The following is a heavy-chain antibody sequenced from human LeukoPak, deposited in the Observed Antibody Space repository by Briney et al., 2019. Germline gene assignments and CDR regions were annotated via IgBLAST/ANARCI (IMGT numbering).Heavy chain of an antibody. CDR2: IIPIFGTA. CDR3: ARSDYCGGDCYSTPGVFF. Sequence: SVKVSCKASGGTFSSYAISWVRQAPGQGLEWMGGIIPIFGTANYAQKFQGRVTMTRDMSTSTVYMELSSLRSEDTAVYYCARSDYCGGDCYSTPGVFFWGQGTMVTVSS. CDR1: GGTFSSYA. J-gene: IGHJ3*01. D-gene: IGHD2-21*02. V-gene: IGHV1-69*05.